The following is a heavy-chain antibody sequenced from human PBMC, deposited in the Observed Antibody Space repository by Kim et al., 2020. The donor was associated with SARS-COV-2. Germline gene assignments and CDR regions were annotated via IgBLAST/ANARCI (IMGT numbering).Heavy chain of an antibody. CDR3: ARIRRAAAGSSYYYYGMDV. V-gene: IGHV4-39*01. Sequence: SETLSLTCTVSGGSISSSSYYWGWIRQPPGKGLEWIGSIYYSGSTYYNPSLKSRVTISVDTSKNQFSLKLSSVTAADTAVYYCARIRRAAAGSSYYYYGMDVWGQGTTVTVSS. D-gene: IGHD6-13*01. CDR1: GGSISSSSYY. J-gene: IGHJ6*02. CDR2: IYYSGST.